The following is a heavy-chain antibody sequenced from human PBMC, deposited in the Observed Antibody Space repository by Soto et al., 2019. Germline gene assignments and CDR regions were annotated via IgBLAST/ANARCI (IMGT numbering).Heavy chain of an antibody. D-gene: IGHD4-17*01. CDR1: GFTFDDYA. CDR2: ISWNSGSI. J-gene: IGHJ4*02. CDR3: AIFRTVTTPFDY. Sequence: DVQLVESGGGLVQPGRSLRLSCAASGFTFDDYAMHWVRQAPGKGLEWVSGISWNSGSIGYADSVKGRFTISRDNAKNSLYLQMNSLRAEDTALYYCAIFRTVTTPFDYWGQGTLVTVSS. V-gene: IGHV3-9*01.